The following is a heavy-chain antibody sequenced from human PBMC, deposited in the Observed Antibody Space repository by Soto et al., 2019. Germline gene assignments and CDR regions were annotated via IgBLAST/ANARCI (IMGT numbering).Heavy chain of an antibody. CDR3: TGITWFRGMDV. D-gene: IGHD3-10*01. CDR2: TYYKSKWNN. Sequence: SQTLSLTCVISGDSVSSNSAGWNWIRQSPSRGLEWLGRTYYKSKWNNDYALSVKSRVTINPDTSKNQFSLHLYSVTPEDTAVYYCTGITWFRGMDVWGQGTPVTVSS. J-gene: IGHJ6*02. CDR1: GDSVSSNSAG. V-gene: IGHV6-1*01.